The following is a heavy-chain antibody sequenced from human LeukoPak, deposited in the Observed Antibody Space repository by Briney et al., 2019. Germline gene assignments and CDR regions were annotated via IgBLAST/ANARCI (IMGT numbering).Heavy chain of an antibody. CDR1: GGSISSSSYY. CDR2: IYYSGST. Sequence: PETHSLTCTVSGGSISSSSYYWGWIRQPPGKGLEWIGSIYYSGSTYYNPSLKSRVTISVDTSKNQFSLKLSSVTAADTAVYYCARHGGYFDYWGQGTLVSVSS. D-gene: IGHD3-16*01. J-gene: IGHJ4*02. CDR3: ARHGGYFDY. V-gene: IGHV4-39*01.